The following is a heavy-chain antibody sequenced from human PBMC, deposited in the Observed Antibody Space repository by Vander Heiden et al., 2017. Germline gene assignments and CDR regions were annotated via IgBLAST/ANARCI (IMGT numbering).Heavy chain of an antibody. CDR3: ATSPSSGYN. V-gene: IGHV3-72*01. Sequence: EVQLVESGGGLVQPGGSLRPSCVGSGFTFSDHYRDWVRQAPGKGLEWVGRIRNKAASHTTAYAASVEGRFAISRDDSKNSLYLQLNSLKTEDTAMYYCATSPSSGYNWGQGTQVTVSS. D-gene: IGHD3-22*01. CDR2: IRNKAASHTT. CDR1: GFTFSDHY. J-gene: IGHJ1*01.